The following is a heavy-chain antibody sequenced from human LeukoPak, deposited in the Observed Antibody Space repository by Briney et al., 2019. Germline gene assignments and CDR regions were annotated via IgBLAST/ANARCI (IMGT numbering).Heavy chain of an antibody. Sequence: PGGSLRLSCAASGFSFSSYNMNWARQAPGKGPEWVSSITSSGSYMFYADSVEGRFTISRDNAENSLYLQMNSLRVEDTAVYFCARDPYSGSYGGYYHYYMDVWGKGTTVTVSS. V-gene: IGHV3-21*01. CDR2: ITSSGSYM. D-gene: IGHD1-26*01. J-gene: IGHJ6*03. CDR3: ARDPYSGSYGGYYHYYMDV. CDR1: GFSFSSYN.